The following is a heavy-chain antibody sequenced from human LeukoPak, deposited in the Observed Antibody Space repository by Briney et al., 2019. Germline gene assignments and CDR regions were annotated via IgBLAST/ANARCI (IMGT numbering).Heavy chain of an antibody. J-gene: IGHJ3*01. CDR3: ARKNSSGYYYAGNAFDV. CDR1: GASISRGGYY. Sequence: PSQTLSLTCTVSGASISRGGYYWSWIRQHPGKGLEWIGDIYYSGSTYYNPSLKSRVTISVDTSKKPFSLKLSSVTAADTAVYYCARKNSSGYYYAGNAFDVWGPGTMVTVSS. V-gene: IGHV4-31*03. CDR2: IYYSGST. D-gene: IGHD3-22*01.